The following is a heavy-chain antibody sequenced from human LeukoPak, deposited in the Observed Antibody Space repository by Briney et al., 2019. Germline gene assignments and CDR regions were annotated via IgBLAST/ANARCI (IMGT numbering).Heavy chain of an antibody. CDR3: ATTYCTGGARSRRYFDN. D-gene: IGHD2-8*02. CDR2: IYHTGSA. CDR1: GGSISSYH. V-gene: IGHV4-59*12. J-gene: IGHJ4*02. Sequence: SETLSLTCTVSGGSISSYHWSWIRQPPGKGLEWIANIYHTGSAHYNPSLKSRVTISVDTSKNQFSLNLSAVTAADTAVYYCATTYCTGGARSRRYFDNWGQGTLVTVSP.